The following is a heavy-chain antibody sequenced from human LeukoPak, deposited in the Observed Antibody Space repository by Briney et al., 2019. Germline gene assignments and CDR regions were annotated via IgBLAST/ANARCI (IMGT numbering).Heavy chain of an antibody. Sequence: PGGSLRLFCAASGFTFSSYGMHWVRQAPGKGLEWVAVISYDGSNKYYADSVKGRFTISRDNSKNTLYLQMNSLRAEDTAVYYCAKLTGSSFPLDYWGQGTLVTVSS. CDR3: AKLTGSSFPLDY. D-gene: IGHD6-19*01. CDR2: ISYDGSNK. J-gene: IGHJ4*02. CDR1: GFTFSSYG. V-gene: IGHV3-30*18.